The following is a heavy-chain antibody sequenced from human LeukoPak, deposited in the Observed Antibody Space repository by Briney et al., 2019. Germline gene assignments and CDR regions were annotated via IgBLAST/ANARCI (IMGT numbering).Heavy chain of an antibody. CDR2: INHSGST. Sequence: PSETLSLTCTVYGGSFSGYYWGWIRQPPGRGLEWVGEINHSGSTNYNPSLKSRVTISVDTSKNQFSLKLSSVTAADTAVYYCARVRRPTDVWGKGTTVTVSS. D-gene: IGHD6-25*01. CDR3: ARVRRPTDV. V-gene: IGHV4-34*01. CDR1: GGSFSGYY. J-gene: IGHJ6*04.